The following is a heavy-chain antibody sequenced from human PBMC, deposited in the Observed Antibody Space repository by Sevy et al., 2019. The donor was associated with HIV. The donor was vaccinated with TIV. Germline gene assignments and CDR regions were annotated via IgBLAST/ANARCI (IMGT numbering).Heavy chain of an antibody. J-gene: IGHJ4*02. V-gene: IGHV3-23*01. D-gene: IGHD6-19*01. CDR1: GFTFSSYA. Sequence: GGSLRLSCAASGFTFSSYAMSWVRQAPAKGLEWVSAFSGSGGSTYYADSVKGRFTISRDNSKNTLYLQMNSLRAEDTAVYYCAKGAWSSGWYYFDYWGQGTLVTVSS. CDR3: AKGAWSSGWYYFDY. CDR2: FSGSGGST.